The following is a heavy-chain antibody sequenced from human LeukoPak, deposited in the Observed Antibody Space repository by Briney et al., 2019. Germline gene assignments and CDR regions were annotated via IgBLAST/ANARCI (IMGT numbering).Heavy chain of an antibody. Sequence: ASVKVSCKASGYTFTSYGISWVRQAPGQGLGWMGWISAYNGNTNYAQKLQGRVTMTTDTSTSTAYMELRSLRSDDTAVYYCARDSAYCSGGSCSYSDWFDPWGQGTLVTVSS. CDR1: GYTFTSYG. CDR3: ARDSAYCSGGSCSYSDWFDP. J-gene: IGHJ5*02. D-gene: IGHD2-15*01. V-gene: IGHV1-18*01. CDR2: ISAYNGNT.